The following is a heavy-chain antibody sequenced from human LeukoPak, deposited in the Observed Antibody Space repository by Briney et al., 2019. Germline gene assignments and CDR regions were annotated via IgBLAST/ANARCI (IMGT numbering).Heavy chain of an antibody. CDR2: INPNNGGT. V-gene: IGHV1-2*02. D-gene: IGHD3-3*01. CDR3: ARIYDFWSGNYFDY. Sequence: ASVKVSCKASGYTFTDYYMHWVRQAPGQGLEWMGWINPNNGGTNYAQKFQGRVTMTRDTPGSTAYMELRRLRSDDTAFYYCARIYDFWSGNYFDYWGQGTLVTVSS. J-gene: IGHJ4*02. CDR1: GYTFTDYY.